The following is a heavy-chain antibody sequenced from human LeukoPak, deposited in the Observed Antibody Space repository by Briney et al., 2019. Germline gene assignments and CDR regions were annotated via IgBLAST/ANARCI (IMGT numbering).Heavy chain of an antibody. CDR3: ARDKRGTSYGMDV. CDR1: GYTFTSYG. Sequence: ASVTVSCKASGYTFTSYGISWVRPAPGQGLEWMGWISAYNGNTNYAQKLQGRVTMTTDTSTSTAYMELRSLRSDDTAVYYCARDKRGTSYGMDVWGQGTTVTVSS. V-gene: IGHV1-18*01. CDR2: ISAYNGNT. J-gene: IGHJ6*02.